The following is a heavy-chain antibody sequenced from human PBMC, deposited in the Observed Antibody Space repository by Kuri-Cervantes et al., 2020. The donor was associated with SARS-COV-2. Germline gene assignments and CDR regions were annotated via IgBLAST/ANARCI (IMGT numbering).Heavy chain of an antibody. CDR1: GFSLSNARMG. J-gene: IGHJ6*03. CDR3: ARQYVLRHLEWSREMRSTYYMDV. Sequence: LVKPTETLTLTCAVSGFSLSNARMGVSWIRQPPGKGLEWIGYIYHSGSTDYNPSLKSRVTISVDRSKNQFSLKVSSVTAADTAVYYCARQYVLRHLEWSREMRSTYYMDVWGKGTTVTVSS. D-gene: IGHD3-3*01. CDR2: IYHSGST. V-gene: IGHV4-30-2*01.